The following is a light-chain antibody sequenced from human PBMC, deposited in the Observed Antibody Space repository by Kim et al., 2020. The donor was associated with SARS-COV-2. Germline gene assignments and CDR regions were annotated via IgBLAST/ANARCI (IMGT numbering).Light chain of an antibody. J-gene: IGKJ2*01. V-gene: IGKV1-39*01. CDR3: QQSYSTLYT. CDR2: AAS. CDR1: QSISSY. Sequence: SASVGDRVTISCRTSQSISSYLNWYQQKPGKAPKLLIYAASSLQSGVPSRFSGSGSGTDFTLTISSLQPEDFATYYCQQSYSTLYTFGQGTKLEI.